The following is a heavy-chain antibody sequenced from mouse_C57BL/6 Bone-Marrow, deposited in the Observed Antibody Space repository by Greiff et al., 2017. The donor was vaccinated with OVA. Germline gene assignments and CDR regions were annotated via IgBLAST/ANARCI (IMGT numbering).Heavy chain of an antibody. J-gene: IGHJ4*01. Sequence: VHVKQSGPELVKPGASVKISCKASGYSFTGYYMNWVKQSPEKSLEWIGEINPSTGGTTYNQKFKAKATLTVDKSSSTAYMQLKSLTSEDSAVYYCARGGSPMDYWGQGTSVTVSS. CDR1: GYSFTGYY. CDR2: INPSTGGT. V-gene: IGHV1-42*01. CDR3: ARGGSPMDY. D-gene: IGHD1-1*02.